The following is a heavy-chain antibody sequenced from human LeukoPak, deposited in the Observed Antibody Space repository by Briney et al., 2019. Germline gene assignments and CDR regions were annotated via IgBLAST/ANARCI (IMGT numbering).Heavy chain of an antibody. D-gene: IGHD2-15*01. J-gene: IGHJ4*02. CDR1: GYTFTSYA. CDR2: INAGNGNT. CDR3: AREGYCSGGSCLPRH. V-gene: IGHV1-3*01. Sequence: ASVKVSCKASGYTFTSYAMHWVRQAPGQRLEWMGWINAGNGNTKYSQKFQGRVTITRDTSASTAYMELSSLRSEDTAVYYCAREGYCSGGSCLPRHWGQGTLVTVSS.